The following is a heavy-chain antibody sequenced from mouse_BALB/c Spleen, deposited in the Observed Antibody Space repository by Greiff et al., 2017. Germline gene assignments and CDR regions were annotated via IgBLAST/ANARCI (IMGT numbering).Heavy chain of an antibody. J-gene: IGHJ4*01. V-gene: IGHV1S22*01. CDR3: TRGAYYRYDDAMDY. CDR2: IYPGSGST. Sequence: LKQPGSELVRPGASVKLSCKASGYTFTSYWMHWVKQRPGQGLEWIGNIYPGSGSTNYDEKFKSKATLTVDTSSSTAYMQLSSLTSEDSAVYYCTRGAYYRYDDAMDYWGQGTSVTVSS. CDR1: GYTFTSYW. D-gene: IGHD2-14*01.